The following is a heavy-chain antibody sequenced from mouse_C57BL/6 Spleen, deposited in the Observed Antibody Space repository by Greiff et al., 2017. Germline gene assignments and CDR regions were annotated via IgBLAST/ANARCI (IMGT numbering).Heavy chain of an antibody. CDR1: GYTFTSYW. CDR2: IYPGSGST. Sequence: VQLVESGAELVKPGASVKMSCKASGYTFTSYWITWVKQRPGQGLEWIGDIYPGSGSTNSNEKVKSKATLTVDKSSSTAYMQLSSLTSEDSAVYYCARSRDYDEERYFDVWGTGTTVTVSS. J-gene: IGHJ1*03. CDR3: ARSRDYDEERYFDV. D-gene: IGHD2-4*01. V-gene: IGHV1-55*01.